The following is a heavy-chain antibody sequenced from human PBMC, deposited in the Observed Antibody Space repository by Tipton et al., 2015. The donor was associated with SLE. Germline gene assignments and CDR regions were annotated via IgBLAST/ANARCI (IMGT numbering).Heavy chain of an antibody. CDR1: GGSLTGHY. Sequence: TLSLTCAVSGGSLTGHYWTWVRQPPGKGLEWIGFIYYSGSTNYNPSLKSRVTISLDTSKNQFSLKLSSVTAADTAVYYCARKVNGQRWLQWGAFDIWGQGTMVTVSS. CDR3: ARKVNGQRWLQWGAFDI. V-gene: IGHV4-59*11. J-gene: IGHJ3*02. CDR2: IYYSGST. D-gene: IGHD5-24*01.